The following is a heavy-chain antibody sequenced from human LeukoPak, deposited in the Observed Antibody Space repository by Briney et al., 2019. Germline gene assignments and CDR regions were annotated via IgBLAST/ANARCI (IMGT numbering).Heavy chain of an antibody. CDR3: ARFMWVAVAAPFDY. D-gene: IGHD6-19*01. CDR2: IIPIFGTA. J-gene: IGHJ4*02. V-gene: IGHV1-69*01. CDR1: GGTFSSYA. Sequence: ASVKVSCKASGGTFSSYAISWVRQAPGQALEWMGGIIPIFGTANYAQKFQGRVTITADESTSTAYMELSSLRSEDTAVYYCARFMWVAVAAPFDYWGQGTLVTVSS.